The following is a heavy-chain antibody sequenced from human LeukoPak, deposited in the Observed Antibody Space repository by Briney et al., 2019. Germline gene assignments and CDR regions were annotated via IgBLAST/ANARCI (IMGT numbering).Heavy chain of an antibody. CDR1: GFTLSSYS. J-gene: IGHJ4*02. CDR2: ISSSSSSM. V-gene: IGHV3-21*01. CDR3: ARGDYGDPFDS. D-gene: IGHD4-17*01. Sequence: GGPLSLPCVASGFTLSSYSMNWVRKAPGKGLEWVSSISSSSSSMYYADSLKGRFTISRDNAKNSLFLQMNSLRGEDTAVYYCARGDYGDPFDSWGQGTLVTVSS.